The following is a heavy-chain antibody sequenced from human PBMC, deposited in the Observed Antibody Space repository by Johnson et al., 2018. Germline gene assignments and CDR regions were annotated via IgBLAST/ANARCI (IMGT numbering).Heavy chain of an antibody. V-gene: IGHV3-21*01. CDR1: GFTFSSYS. D-gene: IGHD3-16*01. CDR3: ARGPRGEDDAFDI. CDR2: ISSSSSYI. J-gene: IGHJ3*02. Sequence: EVRLLESGGGLVKPGGSLRLSCAASGFTFSSYSMNWVRQAPGKGLEWVSSISSSSSYIYYADSVKGRVTISRDNAKNSLYLQMNSLSAEDTAVSYCARGPRGEDDAFDIWGQGTMVTVSS.